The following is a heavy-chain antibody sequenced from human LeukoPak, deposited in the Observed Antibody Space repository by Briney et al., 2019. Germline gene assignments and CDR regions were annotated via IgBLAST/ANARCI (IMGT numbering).Heavy chain of an antibody. D-gene: IGHD3-10*01. Sequence: GGSLRLSCAASGFTFSSLAMRWVRQAPGKGLEWVSVVSGNGSGKYFADSVKGRFTLSRDNSKNTLYLQMNSLRAEDTAVYYCAKPPLGLGDPGGQGTLVTVSP. J-gene: IGHJ5*02. V-gene: IGHV3-23*01. CDR1: GFTFSSLA. CDR3: AKPPLGLGDP. CDR2: VSGNGSGK.